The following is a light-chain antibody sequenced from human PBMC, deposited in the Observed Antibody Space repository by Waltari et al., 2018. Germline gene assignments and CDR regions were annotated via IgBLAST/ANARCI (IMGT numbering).Light chain of an antibody. J-gene: IGLJ1*01. Sequence: QSALTQPASVSGSPGQSITISCTGTSSDVGGHNFVSWYQQYPGKVPKLIIYDVVKRASGVSNHFSASKSGNTASLTISGLQAEDEADYYCSSFTSTSTFVFGTGTKVTVL. CDR3: SSFTSTSTFV. CDR1: SSDVGGHNF. V-gene: IGLV2-14*01. CDR2: DVV.